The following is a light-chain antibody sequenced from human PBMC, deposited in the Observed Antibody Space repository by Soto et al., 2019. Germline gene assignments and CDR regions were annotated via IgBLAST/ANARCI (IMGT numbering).Light chain of an antibody. CDR1: QSISSN. CDR3: QQYDKWPIT. CDR2: LAS. Sequence: EIVMTQSPGTLSVSPGERATLSCRASQSISSNLAWYQQKIGQAPRLLIYLASTRATGIAARFSGSGSGTEFTLTINSLQSEDFAVYYCQQYDKWPITFGQGTQLEVK. J-gene: IGKJ5*01. V-gene: IGKV3-15*01.